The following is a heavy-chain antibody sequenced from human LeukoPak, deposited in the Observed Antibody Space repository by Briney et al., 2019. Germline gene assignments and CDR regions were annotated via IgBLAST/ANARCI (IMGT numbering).Heavy chain of an antibody. CDR1: GLTFSGYW. V-gene: IGHV3-7*04. CDR2: IKPDGSEK. CDR3: ARGSGDY. J-gene: IGHJ4*02. Sequence: GGSLRLSCAASGLTFSGYWMNWVRQAPGKGLEWVANIKPDGSEKYYVDSVKGRFTISRDNAKNSLHLQMTSLRAEDTAVYYCARGSGDYSGQGTLVTVSS.